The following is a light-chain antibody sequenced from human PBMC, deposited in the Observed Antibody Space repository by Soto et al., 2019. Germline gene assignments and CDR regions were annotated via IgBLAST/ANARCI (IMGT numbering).Light chain of an antibody. J-gene: IGLJ1*01. Sequence: QSALTQPRSVSGSPGQSVTISCTGTSSDVGGYNYVSWYQQHPGKAPKVMIYDVSERPSGVPDRFSGSKSGNTASLTISWLQDEDEADYYCCSYAGSPRYVFGTGTKVTVL. CDR3: CSYAGSPRYV. CDR1: SSDVGGYNY. CDR2: DVS. V-gene: IGLV2-11*01.